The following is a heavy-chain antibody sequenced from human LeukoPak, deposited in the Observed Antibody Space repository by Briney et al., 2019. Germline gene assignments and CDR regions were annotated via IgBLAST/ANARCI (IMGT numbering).Heavy chain of an antibody. J-gene: IGHJ3*02. CDR1: GGSISSSSYY. CDR2: IYYSGST. CDR3: ARHQWLPHDAFDI. V-gene: IGHV4-39*01. Sequence: SETLSLTCTVSGGSISSSSYYWGWIRQPPGKGLEWIGSIYYSGSTYYNPSLKSRVTISVDTSKNQFSLKLSSVTAADTAVYYCARHQWLPHDAFDIWGQGTMVTVSS. D-gene: IGHD6-19*01.